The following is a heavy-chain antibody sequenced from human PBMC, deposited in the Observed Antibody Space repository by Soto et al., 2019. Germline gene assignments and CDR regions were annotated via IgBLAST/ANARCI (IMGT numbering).Heavy chain of an antibody. V-gene: IGHV3-30*04. Sequence: HPGGSLRLSCAASGFSFRVYPMHWVRQAPGKGLEWVAFVSYDERNKYYADSVRGRFTISRDNTKNTLYLQMSSLRAEDTALYFCARDPLGGYSNKWELDYWGQGTLVTVSS. CDR2: VSYDERNK. CDR1: GFSFRVYP. CDR3: ARDPLGGYSNKWELDY. D-gene: IGHD3-16*01. J-gene: IGHJ4*02.